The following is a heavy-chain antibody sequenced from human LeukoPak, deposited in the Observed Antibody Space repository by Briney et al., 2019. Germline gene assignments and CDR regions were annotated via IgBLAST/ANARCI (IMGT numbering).Heavy chain of an antibody. CDR2: ISSSSSYI. J-gene: IGHJ5*02. D-gene: IGHD2-15*01. Sequence: GGSLRLSCAASGFTFSSYSMNWVRQAPGKGLEWVSSISSSSSYIYYADPVKGRFTISRDNVKNSLYLQMNSLRAEDTAVYYCARVPGGYCSGGSCYPPWGQGTLVTVSS. V-gene: IGHV3-21*01. CDR1: GFTFSSYS. CDR3: ARVPGGYCSGGSCYPP.